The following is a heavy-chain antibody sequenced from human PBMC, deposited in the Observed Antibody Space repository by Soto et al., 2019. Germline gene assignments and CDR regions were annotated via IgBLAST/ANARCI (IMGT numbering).Heavy chain of an antibody. D-gene: IGHD3-16*02. CDR2: IYYSGST. CDR3: ARSRRLGELSFSY. Sequence: QVQLQESGPGLVKPSETLSLTCSVSGGSISSYYWSWIRQPPGKGLEWIGYIYYSGSTNYNPSLKSRVTISVDTSKTQFSLKLSSVTAADTAVYYCARSRRLGELSFSYWGQGTLVTVSS. J-gene: IGHJ4*02. V-gene: IGHV4-59*01. CDR1: GGSISSYY.